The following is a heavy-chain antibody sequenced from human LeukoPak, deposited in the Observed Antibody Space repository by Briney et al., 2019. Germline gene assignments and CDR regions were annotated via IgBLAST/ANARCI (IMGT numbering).Heavy chain of an antibody. CDR2: IYSGGST. J-gene: IGHJ1*01. Sequence: GGSLRLSCAASGFTVSSNYMSWVRQAPGKGLEWVSVIYSGGSTYYADSVKGRFTISRDNSKNTLYLQMNSLRAEDTAVYYCAREGRLAEYFQHWGQGTLVTVSS. CDR3: AREGRLAEYFQH. CDR1: GFTVSSNY. V-gene: IGHV3-66*01.